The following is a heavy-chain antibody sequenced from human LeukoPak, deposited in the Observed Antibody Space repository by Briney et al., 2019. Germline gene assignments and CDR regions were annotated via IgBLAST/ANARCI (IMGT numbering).Heavy chain of an antibody. CDR2: INHSGST. CDR3: AKDHPHYDSSGYFDY. V-gene: IGHV4-34*01. J-gene: IGHJ4*02. D-gene: IGHD3-22*01. Sequence: SETLSLTCAVYGGSFSGYCWSWIRQPPGKGLEWIGEINHSGSTNYNPSLKSRVTISVDTSKNQFSLKLSSVTAADTAVYYCAKDHPHYDSSGYFDYWGQGTLVTVSS. CDR1: GGSFSGYC.